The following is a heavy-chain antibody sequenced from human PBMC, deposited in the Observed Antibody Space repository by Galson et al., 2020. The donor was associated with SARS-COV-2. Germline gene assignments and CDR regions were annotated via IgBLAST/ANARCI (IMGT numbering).Heavy chain of an antibody. CDR2: ITWNSGSI. Sequence: SLKISCAASGFTFDDYAMHWVRQAPGKGLEWVSTITWNSGSIGYADSVKGRFTISRDNAKNSLYLQMNNLRTEDTAFYYCAKGPNSYSSAWYGIDYWGQGTLVTVSS. J-gene: IGHJ4*02. V-gene: IGHV3-9*01. CDR1: GFTFDDYA. D-gene: IGHD6-19*01. CDR3: AKGPNSYSSAWYGIDY.